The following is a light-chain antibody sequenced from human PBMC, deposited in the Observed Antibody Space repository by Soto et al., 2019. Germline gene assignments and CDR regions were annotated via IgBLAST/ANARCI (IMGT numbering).Light chain of an antibody. Sequence: EIVLTQSPGTLSLSLGERATLSCRASQSVSSKLAWYQQKPGQAPRVLFYGASSRATGIPDRFGGSGSGTDFTLTISRLEPEDFAVYYCQQYGGSPRTFGQGTKLEI. V-gene: IGKV3-20*01. J-gene: IGKJ2*01. CDR1: QSVSSK. CDR3: QQYGGSPRT. CDR2: GAS.